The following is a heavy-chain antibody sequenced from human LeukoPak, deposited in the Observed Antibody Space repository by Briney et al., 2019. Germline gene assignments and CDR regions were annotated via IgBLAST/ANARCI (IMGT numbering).Heavy chain of an antibody. J-gene: IGHJ4*02. Sequence: GGSLRLSCAASGFTITTYAVNWVRQAPGKGLEWVSGIGGGGTEYYADSVKGRFIISSDSPQHLVHLQMNSLTVEDTAVYYCARAQGALDYWGQGTLVTVSS. CDR3: ARAQGALDY. D-gene: IGHD1-26*01. V-gene: IGHV3-23*01. CDR2: IGGGGTE. CDR1: GFTITTYA.